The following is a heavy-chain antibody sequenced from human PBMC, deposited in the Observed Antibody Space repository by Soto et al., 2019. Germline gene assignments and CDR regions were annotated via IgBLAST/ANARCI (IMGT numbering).Heavy chain of an antibody. D-gene: IGHD3-10*01. J-gene: IGHJ4*02. V-gene: IGHV3-48*02. Sequence: EVQLVESGGGLVQPGGSLRLSCAASGFTFSSYSMSWVRQAPGKGLEWVSYISSGSSTIYYADSVKGRFTISRDNAKNSLYLQMNSLRDEDTAVYYCARGAYGSGSYLFDYWGQGTLVTVSS. CDR2: ISSGSSTI. CDR3: ARGAYGSGSYLFDY. CDR1: GFTFSSYS.